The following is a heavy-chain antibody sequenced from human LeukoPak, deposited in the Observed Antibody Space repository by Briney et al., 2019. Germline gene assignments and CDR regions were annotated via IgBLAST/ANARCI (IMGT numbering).Heavy chain of an antibody. V-gene: IGHV4-30-4*01. Sequence: SETLSLTCTVSGGSISSGDYYWSWIRQPPGKGLEWIGYIYYSGSTYYNPSLKSRVTISVDTSKNQFSLKLSSVTAAGTAVYYCARGLGYCSGGSCSAGPNFDYWGQGTLVTVSS. D-gene: IGHD2-15*01. CDR3: ARGLGYCSGGSCSAGPNFDY. CDR2: IYYSGST. CDR1: GGSISSGDYY. J-gene: IGHJ4*02.